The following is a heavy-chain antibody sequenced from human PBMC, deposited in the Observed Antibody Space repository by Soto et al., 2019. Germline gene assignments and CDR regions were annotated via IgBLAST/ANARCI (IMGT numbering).Heavy chain of an antibody. J-gene: IGHJ4*02. Sequence: ASVKVSCKASGYTFTSYGISWVRQAPGQGLEWMGWISAHNGDTDYAQKFQGRVTMTTDTSTSTASMELRSLRSDDTAVYYCARGSYISSWYSLDYWGQGTLVNVSS. CDR3: ARGSYISSWYSLDY. V-gene: IGHV1-18*04. D-gene: IGHD6-13*01. CDR1: GYTFTSYG. CDR2: ISAHNGDT.